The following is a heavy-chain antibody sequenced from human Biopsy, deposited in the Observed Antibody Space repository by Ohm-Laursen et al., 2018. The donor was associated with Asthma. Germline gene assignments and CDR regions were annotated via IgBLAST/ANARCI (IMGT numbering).Heavy chain of an antibody. V-gene: IGHV3-9*01. J-gene: IGHJ3*02. CDR1: GFTFDDFA. CDR3: AKERYYDFWSGYPI. CDR2: VSWNSRDI. D-gene: IGHD3-3*01. Sequence: SLRLSCAASGFTFDDFAMHWVRQAPGKGLEWVASVSWNSRDIAYADSVRGRFTISRDNSKNTLYLQMNSLRAEDTAVYYCAKERYYDFWSGYPIWGQGTMVTVSS.